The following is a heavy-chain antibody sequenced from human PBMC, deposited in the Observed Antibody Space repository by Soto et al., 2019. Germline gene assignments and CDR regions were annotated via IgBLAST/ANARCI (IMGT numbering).Heavy chain of an antibody. Sequence: LSLTCAASGFTFSSYAMSWVRQAPGKGLEWVSAISGSGGSTYYADSVKGRFTISRDNSKNTLYLQMNSLRAEDTAVYYCAKDLRGKQWLVNFDYWGQGTLVTVSS. CDR1: GFTFSSYA. V-gene: IGHV3-23*01. CDR3: AKDLRGKQWLVNFDY. J-gene: IGHJ4*02. CDR2: ISGSGGST. D-gene: IGHD6-19*01.